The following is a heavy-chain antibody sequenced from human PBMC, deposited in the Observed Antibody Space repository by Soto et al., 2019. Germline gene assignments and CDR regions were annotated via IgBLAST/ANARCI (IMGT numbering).Heavy chain of an antibody. CDR3: TRSLNIHWKNWSDP. CDR2: ISDSGDRT. J-gene: IGHJ5*02. V-gene: IGHV3-23*01. CDR1: GFSFSSSA. D-gene: IGHD1-1*01. Sequence: EVQLLESGGDLVQPGGSLRLSCAASGFSFSSSAMNWVRQAPGKGLEWVSIISDSGDRTHFADSVKGRFTISRDNSKNTLYLQLNSLRAENTAIYDCTRSLNIHWKNWSDPWGQGNLVTVSS.